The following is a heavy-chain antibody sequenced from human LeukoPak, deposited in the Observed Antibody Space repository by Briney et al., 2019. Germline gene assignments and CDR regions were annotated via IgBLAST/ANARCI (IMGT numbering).Heavy chain of an antibody. Sequence: GGSLRLSCAASGFTFSNHWMHWARQAPGKGLVWVSRINSDMSSTNYADSVKGRFTISRDNAKNTLYLQMNSLRAEHTAVYYCARDKAVSGNYFDYWGQGTLVTVSS. CDR1: GFTFSNHW. V-gene: IGHV3-74*01. CDR2: INSDMSST. D-gene: IGHD6-19*01. J-gene: IGHJ4*02. CDR3: ARDKAVSGNYFDY.